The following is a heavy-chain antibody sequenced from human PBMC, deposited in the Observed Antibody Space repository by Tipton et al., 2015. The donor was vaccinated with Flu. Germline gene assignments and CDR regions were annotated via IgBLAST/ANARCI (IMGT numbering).Heavy chain of an antibody. CDR1: GGSFSGYY. D-gene: IGHD3-9*01. CDR3: ARWGPYFDWLLLRRKYFFDY. J-gene: IGHJ4*02. CDR2: INHSGST. Sequence: TLSLTCAVYGGSFSGYYWSWIRQPPGKGLEWIGEINHSGSTNYSPSLKSRVTISVDTSKNQFSLKLSSVTAADTAVYYCARWGPYFDWLLLRRKYFFDYWGQGTLVTVSS. V-gene: IGHV4-34*01.